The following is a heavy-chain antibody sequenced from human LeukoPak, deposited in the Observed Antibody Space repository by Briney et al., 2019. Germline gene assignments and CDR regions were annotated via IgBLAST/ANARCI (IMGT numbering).Heavy chain of an antibody. CDR1: GGSISSSSYY. CDR3: ARADYYDSSGLDI. J-gene: IGHJ3*02. CDR2: IYTSGST. D-gene: IGHD3-22*01. V-gene: IGHV4-61*02. Sequence: SETLSLTCTVSGGSISSSSYYWSWIRQPAGKGLEWIGRIYTSGSTNYNPSLKSRVTMSVDTSKNQFSLKLSSVTAADTAVYYCARADYYDSSGLDIWGQGTMVTVSS.